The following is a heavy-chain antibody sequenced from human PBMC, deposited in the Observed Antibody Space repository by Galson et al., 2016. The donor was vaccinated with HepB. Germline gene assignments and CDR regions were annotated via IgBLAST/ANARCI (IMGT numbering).Heavy chain of an antibody. D-gene: IGHD3-3*01. J-gene: IGHJ4*02. CDR3: VRRHRDFDFWSAAGY. Sequence: QSGAEVKKPGESLKISCQGSGYNFINYWIGWVRQRPGEGLEWMGIIYPGDSDTRYSQSFKGQVTLSLDKSISTAYLQWSNLKASDTAMYYCVRRHRDFDFWSAAGYWGQGTLVTVSS. CDR1: GYNFINYW. V-gene: IGHV5-51*01. CDR2: IYPGDSDT.